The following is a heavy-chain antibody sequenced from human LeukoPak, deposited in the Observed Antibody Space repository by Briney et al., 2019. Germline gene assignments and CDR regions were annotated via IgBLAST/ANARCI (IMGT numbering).Heavy chain of an antibody. V-gene: IGHV1-18*01. CDR1: GYTFTSYG. Sequence: GASVKVSCKASGYTFTSYGISWVRQAPGQGLEWMGWISAYNGNTNYAQKLQGRVTMTTDTSTSTAYMELRSLRSDDTAAYYCARDGDISGSYGFDYWGQGTLVTVSS. CDR2: ISAYNGNT. D-gene: IGHD1-26*01. CDR3: ARDGDISGSYGFDY. J-gene: IGHJ4*02.